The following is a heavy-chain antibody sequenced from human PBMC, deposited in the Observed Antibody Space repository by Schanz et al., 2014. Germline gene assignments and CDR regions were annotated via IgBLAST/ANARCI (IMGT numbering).Heavy chain of an antibody. J-gene: IGHJ3*01. V-gene: IGHV4-34*01. Sequence: QVQLQQWGAGLLKPSETLSLTCDVYGGSFSGYYWSWIRQPPGKGLEWIGEINQSGSTNYNPSLKSGFTISLDPPKTKFSLGLRSVTAADTAVYYCARGGGCGSTSRCWSKAAFDVWGQGTMVTVSS. CDR2: INQSGST. D-gene: IGHD2-2*01. CDR3: ARGGGCGSTSRCWSKAAFDV. CDR1: GGSFSGYY.